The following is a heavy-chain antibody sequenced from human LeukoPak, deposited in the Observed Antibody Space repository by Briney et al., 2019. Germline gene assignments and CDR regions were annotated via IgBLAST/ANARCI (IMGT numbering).Heavy chain of an antibody. Sequence: GGSLRLSCVASGFTFSKYWMTWVRQAPGKGLEWVANIKEDGSEEYYDDSVKGRFTISRDNAKNSLYLQMNSLSGEDTAIYYCVSLWLGGIWGRGTLVTVSS. CDR2: IKEDGSEE. CDR3: VSLWLGGI. J-gene: IGHJ4*02. CDR1: GFTFSKYW. D-gene: IGHD3-10*01. V-gene: IGHV3-7*01.